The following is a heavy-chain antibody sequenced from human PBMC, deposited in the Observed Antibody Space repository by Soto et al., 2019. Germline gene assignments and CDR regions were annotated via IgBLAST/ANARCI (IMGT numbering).Heavy chain of an antibody. CDR3: ARDSKTTVTISFDY. Sequence: GGSLRLSCAASGFTFSSYSMNWVRQAPGKGLEWVSSISSSSSYIYYADSVKGRFTISRDNAKNSLYLQMNSLRAEDTAVYYCARDSKTTVTISFDYWGQGTLVTVSS. D-gene: IGHD4-4*01. J-gene: IGHJ4*02. CDR1: GFTFSSYS. CDR2: ISSSSSYI. V-gene: IGHV3-21*01.